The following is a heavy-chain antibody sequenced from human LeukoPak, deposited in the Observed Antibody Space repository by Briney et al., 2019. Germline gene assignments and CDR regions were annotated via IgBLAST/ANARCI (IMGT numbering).Heavy chain of an antibody. CDR2: ISLDGETT. Sequence: PGGSLRLSCAVSGFSVGSSGMIWVRQAPGKGLEWISAISLDGETTYYADSVKGRFFISRDSSRNTLYLQLSSLRVEDTAVYYCAQGYLSGWYPNWGQGSLVSVSS. V-gene: IGHV3-23*01. D-gene: IGHD6-19*01. J-gene: IGHJ4*02. CDR3: AQGYLSGWYPN. CDR1: GFSVGSSG.